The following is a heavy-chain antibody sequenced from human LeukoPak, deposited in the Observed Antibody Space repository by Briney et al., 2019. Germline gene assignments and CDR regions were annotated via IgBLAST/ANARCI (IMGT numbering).Heavy chain of an antibody. CDR1: GYTFTSYG. CDR2: ISACNGNT. Sequence: ASVKVSCKASGYTFTSYGISWVRQAPGQGLEWMGWISACNGNTNYAQKLQGRVTMTTDTSTSTAYMELRSLRSDDTAVYYCASDWIAVAGSDAFDIWGQRTMVTVSS. D-gene: IGHD6-19*01. V-gene: IGHV1-18*01. CDR3: ASDWIAVAGSDAFDI. J-gene: IGHJ3*02.